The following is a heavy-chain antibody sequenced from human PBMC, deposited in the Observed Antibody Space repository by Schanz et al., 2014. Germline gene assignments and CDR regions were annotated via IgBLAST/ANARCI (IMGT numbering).Heavy chain of an antibody. J-gene: IGHJ6*02. Sequence: QVHLVESGGGVVRPGGSLRLSCAASRFTFNAYDMYWIRQAPGKGLEWVALISHDGSNKNSADSVKGRFTISRDNSKNTMYLQMNSLRAEDTAVYYCVKDLQRELLRDDHYYGMDVWGQGTTVTVSS. CDR2: ISHDGSNK. V-gene: IGHV3-30*18. D-gene: IGHD1-26*01. CDR1: RFTFNAYD. CDR3: VKDLQRELLRDDHYYGMDV.